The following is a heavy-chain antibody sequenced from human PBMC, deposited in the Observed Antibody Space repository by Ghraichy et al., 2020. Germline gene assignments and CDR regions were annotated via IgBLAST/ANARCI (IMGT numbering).Heavy chain of an antibody. CDR1: GFTFSSYS. J-gene: IGHJ6*02. Sequence: GGSLRLSCAASGFTFSSYSMNWVHQAPGKGLEWVSYISSSSSTIYYADSVKGRFTISRDNAKNSLYLQMNSLRDEDTAVYYCARAGYCSSTSCHYYYYGMDVWGQGTTVTVSS. D-gene: IGHD2-2*01. CDR3: ARAGYCSSTSCHYYYYGMDV. V-gene: IGHV3-48*02. CDR2: ISSSSSTI.